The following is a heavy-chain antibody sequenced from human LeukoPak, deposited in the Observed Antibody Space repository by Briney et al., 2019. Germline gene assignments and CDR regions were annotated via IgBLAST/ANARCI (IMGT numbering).Heavy chain of an antibody. CDR2: ISGSGGST. J-gene: IGHJ4*02. Sequence: GGSLRLSCAASGFTFSSYAMSWVRQAPGKGLEWVSAISGSGGSTYYADSVKGRFTISRDNSKNTLYLQMNSLRAKDTAVYYCAKARGYSYATYDYWGQGTLVTVSS. D-gene: IGHD5-18*01. CDR1: GFTFSSYA. CDR3: AKARGYSYATYDY. V-gene: IGHV3-23*01.